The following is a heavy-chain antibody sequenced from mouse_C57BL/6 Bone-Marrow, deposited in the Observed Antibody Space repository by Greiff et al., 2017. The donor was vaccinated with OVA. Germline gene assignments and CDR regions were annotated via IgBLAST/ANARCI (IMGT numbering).Heavy chain of an antibody. Sequence: VQLQQSGAELVRPGASVTLSCKASGYTFTDYEMHWVKQTPVHGLEWIGAIDPETGGTAYNQKFKGKAILTADQSSSPAYMELRSLTSEDSAVYYCTRSDYYGSPWVAYWGQGTLVTVSA. CDR1: GYTFTDYE. CDR2: IDPETGGT. J-gene: IGHJ3*01. CDR3: TRSDYYGSPWVAY. D-gene: IGHD1-1*01. V-gene: IGHV1-15*01.